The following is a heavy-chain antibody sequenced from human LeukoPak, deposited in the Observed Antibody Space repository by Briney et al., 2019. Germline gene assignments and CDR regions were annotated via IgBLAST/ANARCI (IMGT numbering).Heavy chain of an antibody. V-gene: IGHV4-34*01. J-gene: IGHJ5*02. D-gene: IGHD5-24*01. Sequence: SETLSLTCAVYGGSFSGYYWSWIRQPPGKGLEWIGEINHSGSTNYNPSLKSRVTISVDTSKNQFSLKLSSVTAADTAVYYCASGAPVEPWGQGTLVTVSS. CDR1: GGSFSGYY. CDR3: ASGAPVEP. CDR2: INHSGST.